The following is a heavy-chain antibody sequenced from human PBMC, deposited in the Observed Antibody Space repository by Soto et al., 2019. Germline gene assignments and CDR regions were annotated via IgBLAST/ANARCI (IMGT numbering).Heavy chain of an antibody. CDR1: GFTFSDAW. J-gene: IGHJ4*01. V-gene: IGHV3-15*07. Sequence: LRLSCAAAGFTFSDAWINWVRQAPGKGLEWVGRIKSKIDGGTTDFAAPVKGRFAISRDDSRDMVYMEMYSLKTDDTAVYYCTTDSLFTGQLVRMDNWGHGTLVTVSS. D-gene: IGHD3-9*01. CDR3: TTDSLFTGQLVRMDN. CDR2: IKSKIDGGTT.